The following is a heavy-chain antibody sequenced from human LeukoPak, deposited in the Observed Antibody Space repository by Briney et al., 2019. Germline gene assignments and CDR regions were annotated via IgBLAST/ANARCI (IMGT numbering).Heavy chain of an antibody. V-gene: IGHV4-34*01. CDR1: GGSFSGYY. CDR3: ARGRGHGSGSYYNPRYWYFDL. D-gene: IGHD3-10*01. Sequence: SETLSLTCAVYGGSFSGYYWSWIRQPPGKGLEWIGEINHSGSTNYNPSLKSRVTISVDTSKNQISLKLSSVTAADTAVYYCARGRGHGSGSYYNPRYWYFDLWGRGTLVTVSS. J-gene: IGHJ2*01. CDR2: INHSGST.